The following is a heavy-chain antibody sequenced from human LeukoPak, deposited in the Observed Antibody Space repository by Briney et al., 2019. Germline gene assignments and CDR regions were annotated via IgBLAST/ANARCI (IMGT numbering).Heavy chain of an antibody. J-gene: IGHJ4*02. Sequence: SVKVSCKASGGTFSSYTISWVRQAPGQGLEWRGRIIPILGIANYAQKFQGRVTITADKSTSTAYMELSSLRSEDTAAYYCARATGESSCDFGSGYPYYFDYWGQGTLVTVSS. V-gene: IGHV1-69*02. D-gene: IGHD3-3*01. CDR3: ARATGESSCDFGSGYPYYFDY. CDR1: GGTFSSYT. CDR2: IIPILGIA.